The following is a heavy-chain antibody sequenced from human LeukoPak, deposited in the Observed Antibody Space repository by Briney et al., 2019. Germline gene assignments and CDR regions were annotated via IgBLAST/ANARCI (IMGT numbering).Heavy chain of an antibody. CDR2: VSPSGDIT. Sequence: GGSLRLSCVASGFTFSSHGMDWVRQAPGMGLEWVSGVSPSGDITYYADSVKGRFTISRDNSKNTLYLQMNSLRAEDTAVYYCAKDHYDFWSGSTFDYWGQGTLVTVSS. CDR3: AKDHYDFWSGSTFDY. D-gene: IGHD3-3*01. V-gene: IGHV3-23*01. J-gene: IGHJ4*02. CDR1: GFTFSSHG.